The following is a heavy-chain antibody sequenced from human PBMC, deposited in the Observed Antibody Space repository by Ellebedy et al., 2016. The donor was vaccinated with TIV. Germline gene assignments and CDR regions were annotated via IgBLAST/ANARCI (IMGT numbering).Heavy chain of an antibody. CDR1: GYSFTSYW. CDR2: IYPGDSDT. CDR3: ASTIAAAGKESHNFDY. J-gene: IGHJ4*02. V-gene: IGHV5-51*01. Sequence: KVSCKGSGYSFTSYWIGWVRQMPGKGLEWMGIIYPGDSDTRYSPSFQGQVTVSADKSSSTAYLQWRSLKASDTAMYYCASTIAAAGKESHNFDYWGQGTLVTVSS. D-gene: IGHD6-13*01.